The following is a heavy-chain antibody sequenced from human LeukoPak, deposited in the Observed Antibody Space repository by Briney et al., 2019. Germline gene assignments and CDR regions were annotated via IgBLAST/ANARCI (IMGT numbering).Heavy chain of an antibody. J-gene: IGHJ4*02. CDR3: ARDRHYYGSGSQGGSFDY. V-gene: IGHV3-7*01. CDR2: IKQDGSEK. Sequence: GGSLRLSCAASGFTFSSYWMRWVRRAPGKELEWVASIKQDGSEKYYVDSVKGRFTISRDNAKNSLYLQMNSLRAEDTAVYYCARDRHYYGSGSQGGSFDYWGQGTLVTVSS. D-gene: IGHD3-10*01. CDR1: GFTFSSYW.